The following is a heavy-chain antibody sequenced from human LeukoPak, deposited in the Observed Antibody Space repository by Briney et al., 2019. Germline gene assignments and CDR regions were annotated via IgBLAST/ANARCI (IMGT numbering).Heavy chain of an antibody. D-gene: IGHD3-22*01. J-gene: IGHJ4*02. CDR2: IIPIFGTA. CDR3: ARDLWGTYYYDSSGPLDY. Sequence: SVKVSCKASGGTFSSYAISWVRQAPGQGLEWMGGIIPIFGTANYAQKFQGRVTMTRDTSISTAYMELSRLRSDDTAVYYCARDLWGTYYYDSSGPLDYWGQGTLVTVSS. V-gene: IGHV1-69*05. CDR1: GGTFSSYA.